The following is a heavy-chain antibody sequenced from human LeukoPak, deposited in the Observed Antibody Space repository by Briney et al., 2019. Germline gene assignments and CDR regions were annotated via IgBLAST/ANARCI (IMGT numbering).Heavy chain of an antibody. J-gene: IGHJ4*02. D-gene: IGHD3-10*01. CDR1: GFTFDDYA. Sequence: LSGRSLRLSCAASGFTFDDYAMHWVRQAPGKGLEWVSGLSCNSGSIVYADSVKGRFTISRDNSKNTLYLQMNSLRAEDTAVYYCAAYYGSESDHYWGQGTLVTVSS. CDR3: AAYYGSESDHY. V-gene: IGHV3-9*01. CDR2: LSCNSGSI.